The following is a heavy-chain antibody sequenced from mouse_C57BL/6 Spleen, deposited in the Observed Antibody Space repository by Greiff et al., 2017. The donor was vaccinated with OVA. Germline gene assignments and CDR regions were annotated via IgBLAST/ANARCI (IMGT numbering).Heavy chain of an antibody. Sequence: VQLQQSGAELVRPGTSVKVSCKASGYAFTNYLIEWVKQRPGQGLEWIGVINPGSGGTNYNEKFKGKATLTADKSSSTAYMQLSSLTSEDSAVYFCARVDDYEESLAYWGQGTLVTVSA. CDR1: GYAFTNYL. CDR3: ARVDDYEESLAY. CDR2: INPGSGGT. D-gene: IGHD2-4*01. J-gene: IGHJ3*01. V-gene: IGHV1-54*01.